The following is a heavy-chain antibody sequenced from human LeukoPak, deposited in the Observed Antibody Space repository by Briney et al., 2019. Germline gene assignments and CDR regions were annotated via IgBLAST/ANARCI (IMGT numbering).Heavy chain of an antibody. Sequence: PSETLSLTCTVSGVSISRYYWSWIRQPPGKGLEWIGYVYNSGSTNYNPSLKSRVTISVDMSKNEFSLKLRSVTAADTAVYYCARLTPDCSSTSCDYYYHGMDVWGQGTTVTVSS. CDR2: VYNSGST. CDR1: GVSISRYY. J-gene: IGHJ6*02. D-gene: IGHD2-2*01. V-gene: IGHV4-59*01. CDR3: ARLTPDCSSTSCDYYYHGMDV.